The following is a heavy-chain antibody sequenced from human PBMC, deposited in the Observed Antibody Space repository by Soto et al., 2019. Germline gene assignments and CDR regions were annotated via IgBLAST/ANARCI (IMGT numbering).Heavy chain of an antibody. V-gene: IGHV3-33*01. Sequence: PGGSLRLSCAASGFTFSSYGMHWVRQAPGKGLEWVAVIWYDGSNKYYADSVKGRFTISRDNSKNTLYLQMNSLRAEDTAVYYCARDLTYYYDSSGPTGGAFDIWGQGTMVTVSS. CDR2: IWYDGSNK. CDR1: GFTFSSYG. J-gene: IGHJ3*02. D-gene: IGHD3-22*01. CDR3: ARDLTYYYDSSGPTGGAFDI.